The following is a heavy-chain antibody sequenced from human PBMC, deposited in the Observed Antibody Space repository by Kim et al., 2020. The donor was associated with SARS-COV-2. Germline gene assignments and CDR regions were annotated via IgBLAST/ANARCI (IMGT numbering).Heavy chain of an antibody. CDR2: VSHTSTST. J-gene: IGHJ6*02. CDR3: AGDPTRVKNNYNINAFIEDHYYYDALDG. V-gene: IGHV3-48*04. D-gene: IGHD4-4*01. Sequence: GGSLRLSCAASGFNFSTYGMNWVRQAPGRGLEWISYVSHTSTSTSYADSVKGRFTISRDNAKGSLYLQMRSLRPEDTAVYFCAGDPTRVKNNYNINAFIEDHYYYDALDGWGPGITVTVSS. CDR1: GFNFSTYG.